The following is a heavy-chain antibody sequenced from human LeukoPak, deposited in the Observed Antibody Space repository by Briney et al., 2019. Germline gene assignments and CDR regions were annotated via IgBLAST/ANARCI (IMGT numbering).Heavy chain of an antibody. CDR1: GGSISSGSYY. J-gene: IGHJ5*02. D-gene: IGHD3-10*01. V-gene: IGHV4-61*02. CDR2: IYTSGST. Sequence: SETLSLTCTVSGGSISSGSYYWCWIRQPAGKGLEWIGRIYTSGSTNYNPSLKSRVTISVDTSKNQFSLKLSSVTAADTAVYYCARDPITMVRGVPAFDPWGQGTLVTVSS. CDR3: ARDPITMVRGVPAFDP.